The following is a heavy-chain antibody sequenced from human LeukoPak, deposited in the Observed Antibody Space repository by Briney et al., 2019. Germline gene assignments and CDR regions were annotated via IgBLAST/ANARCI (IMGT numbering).Heavy chain of an antibody. Sequence: SETLSLTCTVSGGSISSSNYYWCWIHQPPGKGLEWIGTIYYSGSTYYNPSLKSRVTISVDTSRDQFSLKLSSVTAADTALYYCARAYCSSASCAKLGYFDYWGLGTLVAVSS. D-gene: IGHD2-2*01. CDR2: IYYSGST. V-gene: IGHV4-39*01. CDR1: GGSISSSNYY. CDR3: ARAYCSSASCAKLGYFDY. J-gene: IGHJ4*02.